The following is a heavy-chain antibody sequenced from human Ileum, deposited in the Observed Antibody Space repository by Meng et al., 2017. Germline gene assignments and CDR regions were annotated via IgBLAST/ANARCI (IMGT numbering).Heavy chain of an antibody. CDR1: GYTFTSYG. V-gene: IGHV1-18*01. D-gene: IGHD1-26*01. J-gene: IGHJ4*02. CDR3: ARDYSGTSYRFSDY. CDR2: ISVYNGNT. Sequence: QVHPVQSGAEVKKSGAPVMVSRKAFGYTFTSYGISWVRQAPGQGLEWMGVISVYNGNTNYAQKFQGRVTMTADTSTSTAYMELRSLRSDDTAVYYCARDYSGTSYRFSDYWGQGTLVTVSS.